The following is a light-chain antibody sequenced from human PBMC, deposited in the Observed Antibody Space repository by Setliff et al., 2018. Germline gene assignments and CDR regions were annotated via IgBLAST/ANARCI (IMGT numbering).Light chain of an antibody. CDR3: SSYTSSSHPV. V-gene: IGLV2-18*02. J-gene: IGLJ3*02. CDR1: SSDVGGYNR. Sequence: SALTQPPSVSGSPGHSVTISCTGTSSDVGGYNRVSWYQHPPGTAPKLMIYDVSHRPSGVPDRFSGSKPGNTASLTISGLQAEDEADYYCSSYTSSSHPVFGGGTKGTVL. CDR2: DVS.